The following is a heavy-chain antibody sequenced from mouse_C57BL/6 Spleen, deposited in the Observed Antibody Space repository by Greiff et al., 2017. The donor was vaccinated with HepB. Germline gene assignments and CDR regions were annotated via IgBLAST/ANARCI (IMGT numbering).Heavy chain of an antibody. Sequence: QVQLQQSGPELVKPGASVKISCKASGYAFSSSWMNWVKQRPGKGLEWIGRIYPGDGDTNYNGKFKGKATLTADKSSSTAYMQRSSLTSEDSAVYFCARSPPSFAYWGQGTLVTVSA. CDR3: ARSPPSFAY. J-gene: IGHJ3*01. V-gene: IGHV1-82*01. CDR2: IYPGDGDT. CDR1: GYAFSSSW.